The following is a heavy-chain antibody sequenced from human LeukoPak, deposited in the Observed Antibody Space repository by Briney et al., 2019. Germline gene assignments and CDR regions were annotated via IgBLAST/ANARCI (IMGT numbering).Heavy chain of an antibody. V-gene: IGHV4-59*08. Sequence: SETLSLTCTVSGGSISSYYWSWIRQPPGKGLEWIGYIHYSGSTNYNPSLKSRVTISVDTSKNQFSLKLTSVTAADTAVYYCARQNPAAAGQGLDFWGQGALVTVSS. CDR2: IHYSGST. CDR1: GGSISSYY. J-gene: IGHJ4*02. CDR3: ARQNPAAAGQGLDF. D-gene: IGHD6-13*01.